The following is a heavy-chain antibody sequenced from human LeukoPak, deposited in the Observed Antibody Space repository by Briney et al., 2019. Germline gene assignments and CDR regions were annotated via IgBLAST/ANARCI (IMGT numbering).Heavy chain of an antibody. V-gene: IGHV4-4*07. CDR3: ARGYSYGKNWFDP. Sequence: NTPETLSLTCTVSGASISKYYWSWIRQPAGKGLEWIGRIYVRGTTDDNPTDYNPPLKSRVIMSVDTSKNQFSLNLSSVTAADTAVYYCARGYSYGKNWFDPWGQGTLVSVSS. CDR1: GASISKYY. J-gene: IGHJ5*02. D-gene: IGHD5-18*01. CDR2: IYVRGTTDDNPT.